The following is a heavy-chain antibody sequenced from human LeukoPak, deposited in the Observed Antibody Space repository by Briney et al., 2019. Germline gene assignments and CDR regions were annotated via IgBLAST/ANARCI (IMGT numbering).Heavy chain of an antibody. CDR1: GFTFSSYA. CDR3: ARPLAGYYNLPGDFFDY. Sequence: GGSLRLSCAASGFTFSSYAMHWVRQAPGKGLEWVAVISYDGSNKYYADSVKGRFTISRDNSKNTLYLQMNSLRAEDTAVYYCARPLAGYYNLPGDFFDYWGQGTLVTVSS. V-gene: IGHV3-30-3*01. J-gene: IGHJ4*02. CDR2: ISYDGSNK. D-gene: IGHD3-9*01.